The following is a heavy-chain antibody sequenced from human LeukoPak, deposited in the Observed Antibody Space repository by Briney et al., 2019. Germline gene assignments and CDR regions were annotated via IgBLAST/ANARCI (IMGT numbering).Heavy chain of an antibody. CDR2: INAGHGNT. Sequence: ASVKVSCKASGYTFTSYAMHWVRQAPGQRLEWMGWINAGHGNTKYSQTFQGRVTITRDTSASTAYMELSSLRSEDTAVYYCATEMVRGNWFHPWGQGTLVTVSS. V-gene: IGHV1-3*01. CDR3: ATEMVRGNWFHP. CDR1: GYTFTSYA. J-gene: IGHJ5*02. D-gene: IGHD3-10*01.